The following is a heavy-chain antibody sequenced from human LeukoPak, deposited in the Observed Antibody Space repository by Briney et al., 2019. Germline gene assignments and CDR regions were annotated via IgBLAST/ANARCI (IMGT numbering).Heavy chain of an antibody. J-gene: IGHJ5*02. CDR3: ASASYDSSGYWGPRWFDP. Sequence: SETLSLTCTVSGGSISSYYWSWIRQPPGKGLEWIGYIYYSGSTNYNPSLKSRVTISVDTSKNQFSLKLSSVTAADTAVYYCASASYDSSGYWGPRWFDPWGQGTLVTVSA. CDR2: IYYSGST. D-gene: IGHD3-22*01. V-gene: IGHV4-59*01. CDR1: GGSISSYY.